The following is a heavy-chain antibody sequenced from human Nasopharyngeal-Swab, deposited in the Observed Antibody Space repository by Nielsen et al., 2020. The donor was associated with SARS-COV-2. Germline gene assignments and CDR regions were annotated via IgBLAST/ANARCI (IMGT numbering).Heavy chain of an antibody. Sequence: WIRQPPGKGLEWIGYIYYSGSTNYNPSLKSRVTISVDTSKNQFSLKLSSVTAADTAVYYCARRYGSSWYFGMDVWGQGTTVTVSS. V-gene: IGHV4-59*08. CDR2: IYYSGST. J-gene: IGHJ6*02. D-gene: IGHD6-13*01. CDR3: ARRYGSSWYFGMDV.